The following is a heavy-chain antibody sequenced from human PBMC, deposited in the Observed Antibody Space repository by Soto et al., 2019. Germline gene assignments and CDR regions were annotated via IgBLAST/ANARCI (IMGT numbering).Heavy chain of an antibody. CDR2: INREGSST. J-gene: IGHJ4*02. Sequence: PGGSLRLSCAASGFTFSSYWRHWVRQAPGKGLVWVSSINREGSSTSYADSVKGRLTTSRNTAKNSLYLQMNRLRAEDTVVYYCARDVSWLFDYWGQGTLVTVPS. D-gene: IGHD5-12*01. CDR3: ARDVSWLFDY. CDR1: GFTFSSYW. V-gene: IGHV3-74*01.